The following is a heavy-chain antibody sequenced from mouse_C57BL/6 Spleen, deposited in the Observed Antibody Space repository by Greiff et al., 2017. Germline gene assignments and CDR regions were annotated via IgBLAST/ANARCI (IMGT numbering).Heavy chain of an antibody. J-gene: IGHJ4*01. CDR3: ARELLRLYAMDY. Sequence: QVQLQQPDAELVKPGASVKLSCKVSGYTFTDHTIHWMKQRPEQGLEWIGDIYPRDGSTKYNEKFKGKATLTADKSSSTAYMQLHSLTSEDSAVYFCARELLRLYAMDYWGQGTSVTVSS. D-gene: IGHD1-1*01. CDR1: GYTFTDHT. V-gene: IGHV1-78*01. CDR2: IYPRDGST.